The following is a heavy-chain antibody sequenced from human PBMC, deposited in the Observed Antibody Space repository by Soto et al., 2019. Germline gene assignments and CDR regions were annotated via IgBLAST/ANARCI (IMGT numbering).Heavy chain of an antibody. CDR2: IYWDGDK. CDR1: GFSLNTGGLG. CDR3: AHSRCGGDCLRSYSSHYSYGMDV. D-gene: IGHD2-21*02. J-gene: IGHJ6*02. V-gene: IGHV2-5*02. Sequence: QITLKESGPTLVKPTQTLTLTCTFSGFSLNTGGLGVGWIRQPPGKALEWLALIYWDGDKRYSPSLKSRLSITKDTSNNQVVRTMTHMDPVDTATYYCAHSRCGGDCLRSYSSHYSYGMDVWGQGTTVTVSS.